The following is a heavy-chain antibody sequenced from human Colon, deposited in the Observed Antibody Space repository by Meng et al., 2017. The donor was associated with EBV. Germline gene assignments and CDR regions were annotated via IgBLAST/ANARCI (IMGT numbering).Heavy chain of an antibody. Sequence: QVPREQSGPGLVEPSGSLSLTCAVSGASISSNNWWSWVRQPPGKGLEWIGEIYHGGNTNYNPSLKRRVTISVDRSNDQFSLSLSSVTAADTAVYYCARGNAYNAPSFDYWGQGTLVTVSS. CDR2: IYHGGNT. D-gene: IGHD5-24*01. J-gene: IGHJ4*02. CDR1: GASISSNNW. CDR3: ARGNAYNAPSFDY. V-gene: IGHV4-4*02.